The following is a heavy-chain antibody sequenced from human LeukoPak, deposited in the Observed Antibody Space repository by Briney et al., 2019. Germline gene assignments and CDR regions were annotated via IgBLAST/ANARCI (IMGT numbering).Heavy chain of an antibody. Sequence: GRSLRLSCAASGFTFSSYGMHWVRQAPGKGLEWVAVISYDGSNKYYADSVKGRFTISRDSSKNTLYLQMNSLRAEDTAVYYCARTGDGILTGFDYWGQGTLVTVSS. J-gene: IGHJ4*02. D-gene: IGHD3-9*01. V-gene: IGHV3-30*03. CDR3: ARTGDGILTGFDY. CDR1: GFTFSSYG. CDR2: ISYDGSNK.